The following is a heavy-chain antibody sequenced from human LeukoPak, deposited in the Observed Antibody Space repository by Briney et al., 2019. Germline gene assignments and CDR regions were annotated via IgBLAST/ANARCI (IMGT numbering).Heavy chain of an antibody. CDR2: IYPGDSDT. J-gene: IGHJ4*02. CDR3: ARMVYAVARSVDY. V-gene: IGHV5-51*01. D-gene: IGHD6-19*01. Sequence: GESLQISGKGSGYSFTSYWSGWVRPLPGKGLEWMGIIYPGDSDTRYSPSFQGQVTISADKCISTAYLQWSSLQASDTAMSYCARMVYAVARSVDYWGRGTLVTVSS. CDR1: GYSFTSYW.